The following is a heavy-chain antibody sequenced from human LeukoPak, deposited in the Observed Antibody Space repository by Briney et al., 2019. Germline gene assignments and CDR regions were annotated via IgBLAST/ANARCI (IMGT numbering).Heavy chain of an antibody. D-gene: IGHD3-22*01. CDR2: IYYSGST. Sequence: PSETLSLTCTVSGGSISSSSYYWGWIRQPPGKGLEWIGSIYYSGSTYYNPSLKSRVTISVDTSKNQFSLKLSSVPAADTAVYYCASELYYYDSSGYRIRREFDYWGQGTLVTVSS. CDR3: ASELYYYDSSGYRIRREFDY. V-gene: IGHV4-39*07. CDR1: GGSISSSSYY. J-gene: IGHJ4*02.